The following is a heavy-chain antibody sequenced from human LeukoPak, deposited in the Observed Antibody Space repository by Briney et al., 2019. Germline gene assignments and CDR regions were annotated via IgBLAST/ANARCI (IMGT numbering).Heavy chain of an antibody. CDR2: IKQDGSEK. CDR1: GFTFSSYW. D-gene: IGHD1-26*01. Sequence: PGGSLRLSCAASGFTFSSYWMSWVRQAPGKGLEWVANIKQDGSEKYYVDSVKGRFTISRDSAKNSLYLQMNSLRAEDTALYYCAKSLLGIAFDIWGQGTMVTVSS. CDR3: AKSLLGIAFDI. J-gene: IGHJ3*02. V-gene: IGHV3-7*05.